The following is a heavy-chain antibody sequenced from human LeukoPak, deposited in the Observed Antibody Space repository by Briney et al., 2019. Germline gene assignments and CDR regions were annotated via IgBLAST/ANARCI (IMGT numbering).Heavy chain of an antibody. V-gene: IGHV1-69*05. CDR1: GGTFISYA. Sequence: SVKVSCKASGGTFISYAISWVRQAPGQGLEWMGRIIPIFGTANYAQKFQGRVTITTDESTSTAYMELSSLRSEDTAVYYCARDSLGELSFDYWGQGTLVTVSS. D-gene: IGHD3-16*02. J-gene: IGHJ4*02. CDR2: IIPIFGTA. CDR3: ARDSLGELSFDY.